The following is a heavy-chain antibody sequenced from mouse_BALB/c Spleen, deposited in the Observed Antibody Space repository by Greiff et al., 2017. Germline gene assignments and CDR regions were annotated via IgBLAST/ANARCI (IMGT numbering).Heavy chain of an antibody. Sequence: EVKVEESGGGLVQPGGSMKLSCVASGFTFSNYWMNWVRQSPEKGLEWVAEIRLKSNNYATHYAESVKGRFTISRDDSKSSVYLQMNSLRAEDTGIYYCTRDYDYDAYWGQGTLVTVSA. D-gene: IGHD2-4*01. V-gene: IGHV6-6*02. CDR3: TRDYDYDAY. CDR2: IRLKSNNYAT. J-gene: IGHJ3*01. CDR1: GFTFSNYW.